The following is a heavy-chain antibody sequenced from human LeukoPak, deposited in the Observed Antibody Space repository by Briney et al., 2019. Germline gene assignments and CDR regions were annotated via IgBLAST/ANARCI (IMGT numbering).Heavy chain of an antibody. Sequence: GEPLEISCQGSGYSFTSYWIGWVRQLPGKGLEWMGIIYPGDSDTTYSPSFQGQVTISADKSISTAYLQWSSLKASDTAMYYCARRPYYYDSSGGYAFDIWGQGTMVTVSS. CDR2: IYPGDSDT. J-gene: IGHJ3*02. CDR1: GYSFTSYW. CDR3: ARRPYYYDSSGGYAFDI. D-gene: IGHD3-22*01. V-gene: IGHV5-51*01.